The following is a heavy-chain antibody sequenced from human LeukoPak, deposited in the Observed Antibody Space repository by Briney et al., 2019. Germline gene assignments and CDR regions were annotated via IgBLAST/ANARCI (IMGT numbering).Heavy chain of an antibody. CDR2: ISSSGTTI. V-gene: IGHV3-48*02. J-gene: IGHJ4*02. CDR3: ARVWGLAVAGGEIEY. D-gene: IGHD6-13*01. Sequence: GGSLRLSCAASGFTFSSYSMNWVSQAPGKGLEWVSYISSSGTTIYYADSVKGRFTISRDNAKNSLYLQMNSLRDEDTAVYYCARVWGLAVAGGEIEYWGQGTLVTVSS. CDR1: GFTFSSYS.